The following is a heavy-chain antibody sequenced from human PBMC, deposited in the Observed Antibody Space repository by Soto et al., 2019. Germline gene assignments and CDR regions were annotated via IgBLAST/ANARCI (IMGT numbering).Heavy chain of an antibody. J-gene: IGHJ6*02. CDR1: GFTFSSYG. Sequence: QVQLVESGGGVVQPGRSLRLSCAASGFTFSSYGMHWVRQAPGKGLEWVAVISYDGKSKYNGDSLKCRFTISRDNSKYSLFLQMNSLRAEDTAVYYCVRDRWPTRQNLHQYYALDVWGQGTTVTVSS. V-gene: IGHV3-30*03. CDR3: VRDRWPTRQNLHQYYALDV. D-gene: IGHD3-16*01. CDR2: ISYDGKSK.